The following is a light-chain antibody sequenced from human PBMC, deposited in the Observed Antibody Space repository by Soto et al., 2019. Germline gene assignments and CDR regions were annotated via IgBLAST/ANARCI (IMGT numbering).Light chain of an antibody. J-gene: IGLJ3*02. CDR1: YSDVGASRY. CDR3: CSYADTYTWV. Sequence: QSVLTQPRSVSGSPGQSVTISCTGTYSDVGASRYVSWYQQHPGKTPTLILYDVDRRPSEVPDRFSGSKSGRTASLTISGLQAEDEADYFCCSYADTYTWVFGGGTQLTVL. CDR2: DVD. V-gene: IGLV2-11*01.